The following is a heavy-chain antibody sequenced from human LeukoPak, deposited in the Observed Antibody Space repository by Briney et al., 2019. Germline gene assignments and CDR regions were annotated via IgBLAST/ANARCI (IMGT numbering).Heavy chain of an antibody. CDR1: GASISSDTYF. J-gene: IGHJ4*02. CDR3: ARVRAAVAGYYFDY. D-gene: IGHD6-19*01. V-gene: IGHV4-61*02. Sequence: PSQTLSLTCTVSGASISSDTYFWSWIRQPAGKGLEWIGRISSTGRTDYNPSLKSRVTISVDTSKNQFSLKLSSVTAADTAVYYCARVRAAVAGYYFDYWGQGTLVTVSS. CDR2: ISSTGRT.